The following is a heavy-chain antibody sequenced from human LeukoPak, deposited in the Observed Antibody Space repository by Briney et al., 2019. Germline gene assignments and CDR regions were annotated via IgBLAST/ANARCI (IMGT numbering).Heavy chain of an antibody. CDR2: ISTFNGNT. V-gene: IGHV1-18*01. D-gene: IGHD4-17*01. Sequence: ASVKVSCKASGYTFTDYAISWVRQAPGQGLEWMGWISTFNGNTNYAQKLQGRVTMTTDTSTSTAYMELRGLRSDVTAVYYCARAGAAVTTHFDYWGQGTLVSVSS. CDR3: ARAGAAVTTHFDY. CDR1: GYTFTDYA. J-gene: IGHJ4*02.